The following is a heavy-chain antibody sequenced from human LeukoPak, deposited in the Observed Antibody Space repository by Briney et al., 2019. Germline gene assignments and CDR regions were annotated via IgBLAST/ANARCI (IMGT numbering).Heavy chain of an antibody. D-gene: IGHD2-15*01. CDR2: IWYDGSNK. J-gene: IGHJ3*01. Sequence: PGGSLRLSCAASGFTFTTYGMHWVRQVPGKGLEWVTVIWYDGSNKFYSDSVKGRFTISRDNSKNTLYLQMNGLRADDTAVYYCARGWGSGIYASDFDVWGQGTMVTVSS. CDR3: ARGWGSGIYASDFDV. V-gene: IGHV3-33*01. CDR1: GFTFTTYG.